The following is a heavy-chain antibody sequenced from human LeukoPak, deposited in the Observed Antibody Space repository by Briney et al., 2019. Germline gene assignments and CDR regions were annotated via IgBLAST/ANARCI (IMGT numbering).Heavy chain of an antibody. J-gene: IGHJ4*02. CDR1: GGSISSYY. Sequence: SETLSLTCTVSGGSISSYYWSWIRQPPGKGLEWIAYIYYSGSTNYNPSLKSRVTISVDTSKNQFSLKLSSVTAADTAVYYCARRSSSWFFDYWGQGTLVTVSS. V-gene: IGHV4-59*01. CDR3: ARRSSSWFFDY. D-gene: IGHD6-13*01. CDR2: IYYSGST.